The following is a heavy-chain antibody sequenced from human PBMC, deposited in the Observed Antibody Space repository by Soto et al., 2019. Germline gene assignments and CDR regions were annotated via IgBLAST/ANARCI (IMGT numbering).Heavy chain of an antibody. D-gene: IGHD3-16*01. Sequence: GGSLRLSCSASGFIFSIYSMYWVRQAPGKGLEYVSAITDNGGSTRYADSVEGRFTISRDNSKNTLHLQMSSLDPVDTATYYCAHLYNYGNSYFDYWGQGTLVTVSS. V-gene: IGHV3-64D*06. CDR3: AHLYNYGNSYFDY. CDR2: ITDNGGST. CDR1: GFIFSIYS. J-gene: IGHJ4*02.